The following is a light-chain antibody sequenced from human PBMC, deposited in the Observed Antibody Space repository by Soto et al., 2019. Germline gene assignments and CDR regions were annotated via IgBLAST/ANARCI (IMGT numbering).Light chain of an antibody. V-gene: IGLV2-14*01. CDR1: NSDVGAYNY. CDR2: DVS. Sequence: QSVLTQPASVSGSPGQSITISCTGTNSDVGAYNYVSWYQQHPDKVPKLIIHDVSNRPSGVSNRFSGSKSDKTASLTISGLLVEDEADYYCSSYTRSRTVVFGGGTKVTVL. J-gene: IGLJ2*01. CDR3: SSYTRSRTVV.